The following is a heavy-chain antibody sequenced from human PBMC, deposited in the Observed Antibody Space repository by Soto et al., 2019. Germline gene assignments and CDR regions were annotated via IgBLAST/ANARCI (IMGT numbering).Heavy chain of an antibody. CDR3: LRGNSGYGNFDY. D-gene: IGHD5-12*01. Sequence: GSLRLSCAASGFTVSSYWMHWVRQAPGKGLVWVSRIKGDGSETNYADSVKGRFTISRDNAKNTLYLQLNSLRAEDTAVYYCLRGNSGYGNFDYWGQGTRVTVSS. J-gene: IGHJ4*02. V-gene: IGHV3-74*01. CDR1: GFTVSSYW. CDR2: IKGDGSET.